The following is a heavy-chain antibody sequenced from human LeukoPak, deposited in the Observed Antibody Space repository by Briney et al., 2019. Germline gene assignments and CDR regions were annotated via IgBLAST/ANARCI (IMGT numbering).Heavy chain of an antibody. V-gene: IGHV2-26*01. D-gene: IGHD6-6*01. CDR3: ARTEYSSSSDWFDP. J-gene: IGHJ5*02. Sequence: SGPVLVKPTETLTLTCTDSGFSLSNAAMGVSWIRQPPGKALEWLAHIFSNDEKSSSPSLKSRLTISKDTSKSQVVLTMTNMYPVDTATYYCARTEYSSSSDWFDPWGQGTLVTVSS. CDR2: IFSNDEK. CDR1: GFSLSNAAMG.